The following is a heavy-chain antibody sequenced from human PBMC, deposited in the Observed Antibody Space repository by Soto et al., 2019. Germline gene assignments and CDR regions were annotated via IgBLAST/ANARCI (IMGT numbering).Heavy chain of an antibody. J-gene: IGHJ6*02. CDR1: GYTFTSYY. V-gene: IGHV1-46*01. CDR2: INPSGGST. D-gene: IGHD2-15*01. CDR3: ARYFVVVVAAVYYYYGMDV. Sequence: ASVKVSCKASGYTFTSYYMHWVRQAPGQGLEWMGIINPSGGSTSYAQKFQGRVTMTRDTSTSTVYMELSSLRSEDTAVYYCARYFVVVVAAVYYYYGMDVWGQGTTVTVSS.